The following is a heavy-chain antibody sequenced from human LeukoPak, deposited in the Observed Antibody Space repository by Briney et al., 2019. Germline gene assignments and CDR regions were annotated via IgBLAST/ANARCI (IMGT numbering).Heavy chain of an antibody. J-gene: IGHJ4*02. CDR2: ISYDGSNK. Sequence: GGSLRLSCAASGFTFSSYAMHWVGQAPGKGLEWVAVISYDGSNKYYADSVKGRFTISRDNSKNTLYLQMNSLRAEDTAVYYCARGGVAVARQFDYWGQGTLVTVSS. CDR1: GFTFSSYA. D-gene: IGHD6-19*01. CDR3: ARGGVAVARQFDY. V-gene: IGHV3-30-3*01.